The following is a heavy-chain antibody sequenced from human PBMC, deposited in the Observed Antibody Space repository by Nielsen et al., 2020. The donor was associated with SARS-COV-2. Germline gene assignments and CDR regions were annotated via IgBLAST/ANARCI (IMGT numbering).Heavy chain of an antibody. CDR3: ARGSTYYDSSGYYLRYDAFDI. CDR1: GYTFTSYG. D-gene: IGHD3-22*01. CDR2: ISAYNGNT. J-gene: IGHJ3*02. Sequence: ASVKVSCKASGYTFTSYGISWVRQAPGQGLEWMGWISAYNGNTKYSQKFQGRVTITRDTSASTAYMELSSLRSEDTAVYYCARGSTYYDSSGYYLRYDAFDIWGQGTMVTVSS. V-gene: IGHV1-18*01.